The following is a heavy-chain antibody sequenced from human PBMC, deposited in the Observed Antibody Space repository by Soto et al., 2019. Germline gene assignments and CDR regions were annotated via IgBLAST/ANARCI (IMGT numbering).Heavy chain of an antibody. CDR1: GGSISSSSYY. CDR3: ARDDYGDYEVGY. V-gene: IGHV4-39*02. D-gene: IGHD4-17*01. Sequence: SETLSLTCXVSGGSISSSSYYWGWIRQPPGKGLEWIGSIYYSGSTYYNPSLKSRVTISVDTSKNQFSLKLSSVTAADTAVYYCARDDYGDYEVGYWGQGTQVTVSS. CDR2: IYYSGST. J-gene: IGHJ4*02.